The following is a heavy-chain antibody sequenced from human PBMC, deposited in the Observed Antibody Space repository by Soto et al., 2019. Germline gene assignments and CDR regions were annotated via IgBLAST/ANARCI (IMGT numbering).Heavy chain of an antibody. D-gene: IGHD6-13*01. CDR2: INQSGST. J-gene: IGHJ4*02. Sequence: SETLSLTCAVYGGSFSGYYWSWIRQPTGKGLEWIGEINQSGSTNYNPSLKSRVTISVETSKNQFSLKLSSVTAADTAVYYCARDTKEQQLVRGAYDYWGQGTLVTVSS. CDR3: ARDTKEQQLVRGAYDY. CDR1: GGSFSGYY. V-gene: IGHV4-34*01.